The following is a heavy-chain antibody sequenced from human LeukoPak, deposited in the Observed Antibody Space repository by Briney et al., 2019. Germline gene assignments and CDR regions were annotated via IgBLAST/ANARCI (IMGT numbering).Heavy chain of an antibody. J-gene: IGHJ4*02. Sequence: GGSLRLSCAASGFTFSSYAMHWVRQAPGKGLEWVAVISYDGSNKYYADSVKGRFTISRDNSKNTLYLQMNSLRAEDTAVYYCARALNLGSYGQVGYWGQGTLVTVSS. CDR2: ISYDGSNK. V-gene: IGHV3-30-3*01. CDR1: GFTFSSYA. CDR3: ARALNLGSYGQVGY. D-gene: IGHD5-18*01.